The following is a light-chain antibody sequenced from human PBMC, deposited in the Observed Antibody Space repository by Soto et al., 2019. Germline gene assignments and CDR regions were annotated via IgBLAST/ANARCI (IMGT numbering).Light chain of an antibody. CDR1: QSIHHW. V-gene: IGKV1-5*03. Sequence: DIQMTQSPFTVSASVGDRVTITCRASQSIHHWLAWFQQKPGRAPRLMMYMASTLESGVPARFSGNMSGTEFTLTISSLQPDDFATYYCQQYKEYPYTFGWGTKLEIK. CDR3: QQYKEYPYT. J-gene: IGKJ2*01. CDR2: MAS.